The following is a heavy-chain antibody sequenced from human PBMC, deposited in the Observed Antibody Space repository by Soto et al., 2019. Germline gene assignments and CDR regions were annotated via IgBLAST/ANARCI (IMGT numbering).Heavy chain of an antibody. J-gene: IGHJ4*02. CDR2: IYPGDSDT. Sequence: PGESLKISCKCSGYNFTKYWIGWVRQMPGKGLEWMGVIYPGDSDTRYNASFQGQVTISADKSISTAYLQWSSLKASDTAIYYCARHMPLSRSFDFDYWGQGTQVTVSS. CDR1: GYNFTKYW. V-gene: IGHV5-51*01. CDR3: ARHMPLSRSFDFDY. D-gene: IGHD2-2*01.